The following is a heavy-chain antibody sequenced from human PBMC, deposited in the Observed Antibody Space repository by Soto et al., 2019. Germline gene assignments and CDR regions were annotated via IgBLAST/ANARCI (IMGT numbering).Heavy chain of an antibody. D-gene: IGHD1-26*01. Sequence: QVQLVASGGGVVQPGRSLRLSCAASGFTFSSYAMHWVRQAPGKGLEWVAVISYDGSNKYYADSVKGRFTISRDNSKNTLYLQMNSLRAEDTAVYYCATSSFTIWGQGTMVTVSS. CDR2: ISYDGSNK. CDR3: ATSSFTI. V-gene: IGHV3-30-3*01. J-gene: IGHJ3*02. CDR1: GFTFSSYA.